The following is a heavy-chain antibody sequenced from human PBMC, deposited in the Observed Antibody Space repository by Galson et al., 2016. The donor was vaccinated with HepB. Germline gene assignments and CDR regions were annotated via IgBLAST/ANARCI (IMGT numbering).Heavy chain of an antibody. V-gene: IGHV3-66*01. CDR1: GFTVSSNY. J-gene: IGHJ5*02. CDR2: IYSGGST. CDR3: ARGYRGSYENWFDP. Sequence: SLRLSSAASGFTVSSNYMSWVRQAPGKGLEWVSVIYSGGSTYYADSVKGRFTISRDNSKNTLYLQVNSLRAEDTAVYYCARGYRGSYENWFDPWGQGTLVTVSS. D-gene: IGHD1-26*01.